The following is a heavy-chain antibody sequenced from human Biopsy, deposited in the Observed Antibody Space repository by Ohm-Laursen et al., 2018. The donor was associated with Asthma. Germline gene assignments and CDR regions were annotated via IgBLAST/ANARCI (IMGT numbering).Heavy chain of an antibody. D-gene: IGHD1-26*01. CDR3: AKYFVFYYPGGNDY. V-gene: IGHV3-23*01. Sequence: GSLRLSCAASGFNFTTYAIAWIRQAPGRGLEWISAISGSGRSAYYADSVKGQFTISGDNAKNTVYLQMNSLRAEDSAIYYCAKYFVFYYPGGNDYWGQGIVVTVSS. CDR1: GFNFTTYA. CDR2: ISGSGRSA. J-gene: IGHJ4*02.